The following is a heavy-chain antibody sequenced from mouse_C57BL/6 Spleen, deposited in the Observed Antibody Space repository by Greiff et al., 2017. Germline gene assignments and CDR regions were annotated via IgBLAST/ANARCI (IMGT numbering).Heavy chain of an antibody. Sequence: VQLQQPGAELVRPGSSVKLSCKASGYTFTSYWMDWVKQRPGQGLEWIGNIYPSDSETHYNQKFKDKATLTVDKSSSTAYMQLSSLTSEDSAVYYCASRITTVVGGPYWGQGTTLTVSS. V-gene: IGHV1-61*01. D-gene: IGHD1-1*01. J-gene: IGHJ2*01. CDR3: ASRITTVVGGPY. CDR1: GYTFTSYW. CDR2: IYPSDSET.